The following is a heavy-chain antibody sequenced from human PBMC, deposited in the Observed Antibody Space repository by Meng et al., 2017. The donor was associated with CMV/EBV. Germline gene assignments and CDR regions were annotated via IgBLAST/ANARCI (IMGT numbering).Heavy chain of an antibody. CDR2: ISSSGSTI. D-gene: IGHD6-13*01. CDR3: ARGGKQLVLVPVYYYYGMDV. Sequence: GGSLRLSCAASGFTFRNHWMSWVRQVPGKGLEWVSYISSSGSTIYYADSVKGRFTISRDNAKNSLYLQMNSLRAEDTAVYYCARGGKQLVLVPVYYYYGMDVWGQGTTVTVSS. J-gene: IGHJ6*02. CDR1: GFTFRNHW. V-gene: IGHV3-11*04.